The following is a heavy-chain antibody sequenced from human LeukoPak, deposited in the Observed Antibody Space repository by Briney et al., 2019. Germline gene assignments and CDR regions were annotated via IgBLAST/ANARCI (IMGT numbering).Heavy chain of an antibody. V-gene: IGHV3-21*01. Sequence: PGGSLRLSCAASGFIFSTYSMNWVRQAPGRGLEWVSSISSSRSFIYYADSVQGRFTISRDNAKNSLYLHMNSLRAEDTAVYYCARVTGGFYSHFDYWGQGTLVTVSS. J-gene: IGHJ4*02. D-gene: IGHD3-22*01. CDR2: ISSSRSFI. CDR1: GFIFSTYS. CDR3: ARVTGGFYSHFDY.